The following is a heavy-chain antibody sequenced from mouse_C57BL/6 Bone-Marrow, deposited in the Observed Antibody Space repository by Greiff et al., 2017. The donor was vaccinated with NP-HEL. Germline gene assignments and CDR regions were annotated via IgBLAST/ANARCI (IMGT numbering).Heavy chain of an antibody. D-gene: IGHD2-2*01. Sequence: QVQLQQSGAELAKPGASVTLSCKASGYTFTSYWMHWVKQRPGQGLEWIGYINPSSGYTKYNQKFKDKATLTADKSSSTAYMQLSSLTYEDSAVYYCARREGSTMVTTRSWFAYWGQGTLVTVSA. V-gene: IGHV1-7*01. CDR1: GYTFTSYW. CDR3: ARREGSTMVTTRSWFAY. CDR2: INPSSGYT. J-gene: IGHJ3*01.